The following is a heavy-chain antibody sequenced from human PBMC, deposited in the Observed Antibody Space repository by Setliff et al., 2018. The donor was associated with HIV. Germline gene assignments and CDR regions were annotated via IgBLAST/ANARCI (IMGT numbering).Heavy chain of an antibody. V-gene: IGHV4-59*11. D-gene: IGHD6-6*01. CDR2: ILYSGNS. CDR1: GLSMRAHH. Sequence: KPLETLSLTCNVSGLSMRAHHWSWVRLPPGKTLEWLGYILYSGNSNYNPSFKNRVTISLNEAKRQFSLDLKSVTSADTAVYYCATEGREKLALFDHWGLGTQVTVSS. J-gene: IGHJ4*02. CDR3: ATEGREKLALFDH.